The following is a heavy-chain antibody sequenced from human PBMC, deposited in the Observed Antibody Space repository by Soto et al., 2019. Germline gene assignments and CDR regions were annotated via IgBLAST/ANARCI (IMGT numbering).Heavy chain of an antibody. CDR2: ISGSGGST. D-gene: IGHD6-13*01. CDR1: GFTFSSYA. CDR3: AKCPKQQLTVFDY. J-gene: IGHJ4*02. V-gene: IGHV3-23*01. Sequence: GGSLRLSCAASGFTFSSYAMSWVRQAPGKGLEWVSVISGSGGSTYYADSVKGRFTISRDNSKNMLYLQMNSLRAEDTAVYYCAKCPKQQLTVFDYWGQGTLVTVSS.